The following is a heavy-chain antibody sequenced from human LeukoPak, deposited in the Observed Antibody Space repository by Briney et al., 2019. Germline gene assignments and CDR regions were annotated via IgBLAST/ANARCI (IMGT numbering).Heavy chain of an antibody. Sequence: PGGSLRLSCAASGFTFDDYAMSWVRQAPGQGLDWVSAISARDGSTYYADSVKGRFTISRDNSKNTLYLQMNSLRAEDTAVYYCAKLLNDYGDYYFDYWGQGTLVTVSS. CDR2: ISARDGST. V-gene: IGHV3-23*01. CDR1: GFTFDDYA. D-gene: IGHD4-17*01. CDR3: AKLLNDYGDYYFDY. J-gene: IGHJ4*02.